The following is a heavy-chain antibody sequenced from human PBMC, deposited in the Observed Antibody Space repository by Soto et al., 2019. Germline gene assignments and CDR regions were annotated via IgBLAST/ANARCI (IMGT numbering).Heavy chain of an antibody. Sequence: QVQLQQWGAGPLRPLETLSLTCGVSGGSFSGYYWAWIRQSPGKGLEWIGEINDRGSINYNPSLTSRVSISVDTSKNHSSLNLRSVTAADTAVYYCARESHDILTGPPWVWYFDLWGRGNLVTVSS. D-gene: IGHD3-9*01. V-gene: IGHV4-34*01. CDR2: INDRGSI. CDR1: GGSFSGYY. CDR3: ARESHDILTGPPWVWYFDL. J-gene: IGHJ2*01.